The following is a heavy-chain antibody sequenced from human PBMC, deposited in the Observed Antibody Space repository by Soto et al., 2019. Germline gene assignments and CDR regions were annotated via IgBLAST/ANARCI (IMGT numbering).Heavy chain of an antibody. CDR2: ISYDGSNK. Sequence: GGSLRLSCAASGFTFSSYCMRWVRQAPGKGLEWVAVISYDGSNKYYADSVKGRFTISRDNSKNTLYLQMNSLRAEDTAVYYCAKDLGYCSGGSCYPSFDYWGQGTLVTVSS. J-gene: IGHJ4*02. D-gene: IGHD2-15*01. CDR3: AKDLGYCSGGSCYPSFDY. CDR1: GFTFSSYC. V-gene: IGHV3-30*18.